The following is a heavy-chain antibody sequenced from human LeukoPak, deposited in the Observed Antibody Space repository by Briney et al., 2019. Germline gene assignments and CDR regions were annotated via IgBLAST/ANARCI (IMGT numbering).Heavy chain of an antibody. CDR2: ISYDGSNK. Sequence: GRSLRLSCAAYGFTFSSYGMHWVRQAPGKGLEWVAVISYDGSNKYYADSVKGRFTISRDNSKNTLYLQMNSLRAEDTAVYYCAKGQIFGVYYYYGMDVWGQGTTVTVSS. J-gene: IGHJ6*02. D-gene: IGHD3-3*01. CDR3: AKGQIFGVYYYYGMDV. V-gene: IGHV3-30*18. CDR1: GFTFSSYG.